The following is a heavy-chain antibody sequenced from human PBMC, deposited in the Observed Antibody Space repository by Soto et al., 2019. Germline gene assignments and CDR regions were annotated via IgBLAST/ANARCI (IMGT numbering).Heavy chain of an antibody. CDR2: ISGSGGST. CDR1: GFTFSSYA. D-gene: IGHD3-22*01. Sequence: PGGSLRLSCAASGFTFSSYAMSWVRQAPGKGLEWVSAISGSGGSTYYADSVKGRFTISRDNSKNTLYLQMNSLRAEDTAVYCCAKDYYDSSGYYYVSYFDYWGQGTLVTVSS. J-gene: IGHJ4*02. V-gene: IGHV3-23*01. CDR3: AKDYYDSSGYYYVSYFDY.